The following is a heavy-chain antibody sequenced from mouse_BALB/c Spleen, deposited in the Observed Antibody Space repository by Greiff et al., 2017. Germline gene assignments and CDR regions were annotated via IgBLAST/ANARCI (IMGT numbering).Heavy chain of an antibody. D-gene: IGHD2-1*01. CDR1: GFSLTSYG. J-gene: IGHJ1*01. Sequence: FQLQQSGPGLVQPSQSLSITCTVSGFSLTSYGVHWVRQSPGKGLEWLGVIWSGGSTDYNAAFISRLSISKDNSKSQVFFTMNSLQADDTAIYCCARNLGNSYWYLDVWGAGTTVTVSS. V-gene: IGHV2-4-1*01. CDR3: ARNLGNSYWYLDV. CDR2: IWSGGST.